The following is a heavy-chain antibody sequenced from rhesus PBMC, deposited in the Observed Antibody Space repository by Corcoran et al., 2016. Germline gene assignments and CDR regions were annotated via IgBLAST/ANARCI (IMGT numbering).Heavy chain of an antibody. D-gene: IGHD6-13*01. V-gene: IGHV4-80*01. CDR1: GVSFSIYW. Sequence: QVQLQESGPGLVKPSETLSLTCAVSGVSFSIYWWTWIRQPPGKGLEWIGDNRGNSESANDNPSRKRRVTISKDASKNQFSLRLTSVTAADTAVYYCLRGPYTSPFDYWGQGVLVTVSS. CDR2: NRGNSESA. CDR3: LRGPYTSPFDY. J-gene: IGHJ4*01.